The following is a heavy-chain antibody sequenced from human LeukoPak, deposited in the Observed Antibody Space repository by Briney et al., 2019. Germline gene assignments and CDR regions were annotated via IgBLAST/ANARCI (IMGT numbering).Heavy chain of an antibody. V-gene: IGHV4-4*07. J-gene: IGHJ3*02. Sequence: SETLSLTCTVSGASISSYYWSWIRQPAGKALEWIGRIYVTGSTNYNPSLKSRVTMSVDTSKNQFSLKLNSVTAADTAVYYCAKSNGYGLVDIWGQGTMVTVSS. CDR2: IYVTGST. D-gene: IGHD3-10*01. CDR3: AKSNGYGLVDI. CDR1: GASISSYY.